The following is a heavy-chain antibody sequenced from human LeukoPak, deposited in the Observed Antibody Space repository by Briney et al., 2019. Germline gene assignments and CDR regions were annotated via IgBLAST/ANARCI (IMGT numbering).Heavy chain of an antibody. D-gene: IGHD1-26*01. V-gene: IGHV4-59*01. Sequence: SETLSLTCTVSGSSISSYYWSWIRQPPGKGLEWIGYIYYSGSTNYNPSLKSRVTISVDTSKNQFSLKLSSVTAADTAVYYCARDVRSGRPQVWAFDIWGQGTMVTVSS. CDR1: GSSISSYY. J-gene: IGHJ3*02. CDR2: IYYSGST. CDR3: ARDVRSGRPQVWAFDI.